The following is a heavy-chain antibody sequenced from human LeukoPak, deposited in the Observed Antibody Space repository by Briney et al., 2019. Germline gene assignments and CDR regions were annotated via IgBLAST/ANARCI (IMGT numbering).Heavy chain of an antibody. V-gene: IGHV3-30*02. Sequence: PGGSLRLSCAASGFTFSSHGMDLVRQAPGKGLEWVAFIHYEGSNNYYPDAVKGRVTISRDNSKNTLYLQMNTLRADDTAVSYCAKDHGSSDWYYFDYWGQGTLVTVSS. J-gene: IGHJ4*02. D-gene: IGHD6-13*01. CDR2: IHYEGSNN. CDR1: GFTFSSHG. CDR3: AKDHGSSDWYYFDY.